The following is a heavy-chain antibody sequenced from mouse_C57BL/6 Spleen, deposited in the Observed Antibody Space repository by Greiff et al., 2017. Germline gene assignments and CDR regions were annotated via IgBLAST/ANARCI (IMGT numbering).Heavy chain of an antibody. V-gene: IGHV2-2*01. CDR2: IWSGGST. J-gene: IGHJ3*01. Sequence: VQLQQSGPGLVQPSQSLSITCTVSGFSLTSYGVHWVRQSPGKGLEWLGVIWSGGSTDYNAAFIARLSISKDNSKSQVFFKMNSLQADVTAIYYCARKGIYYDYDDGFFAYWGQGTLVTVSA. CDR1: GFSLTSYG. D-gene: IGHD2-4*01. CDR3: ARKGIYYDYDDGFFAY.